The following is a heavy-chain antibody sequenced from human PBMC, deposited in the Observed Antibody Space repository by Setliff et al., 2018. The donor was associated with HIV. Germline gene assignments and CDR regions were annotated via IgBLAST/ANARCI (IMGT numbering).Heavy chain of an antibody. J-gene: IGHJ6*03. CDR1: GFTFNYYA. V-gene: IGHV3-23*01. D-gene: IGHD3-16*01. CDR2: ISGGDIGT. Sequence: GGSLRLSCAASGFTFNYYAMSWVRQAPGKGLEWVSRISGGDIGTFYADSVKGRFTISRDSSKDILYLQMNSLRAEDTAVYYCAKGAPSDGIHYYYMDVWGKGTTVTVSS. CDR3: AKGAPSDGIHYYYMDV.